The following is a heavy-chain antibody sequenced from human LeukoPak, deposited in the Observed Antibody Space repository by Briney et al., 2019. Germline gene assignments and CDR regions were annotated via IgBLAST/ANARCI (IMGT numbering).Heavy chain of an antibody. Sequence: GGSLRLSCAASGFTFSSYSMNWVRQAPGKGLEWVSSISSSSSYIYYADSVKGRLTISRDNAKNSLYLQMNSLRAEDTAVYYCAREGDIVVVPADLDYWGQGTLVTVSS. CDR3: AREGDIVVVPADLDY. CDR2: ISSSSSYI. J-gene: IGHJ4*02. D-gene: IGHD2-2*01. CDR1: GFTFSSYS. V-gene: IGHV3-21*01.